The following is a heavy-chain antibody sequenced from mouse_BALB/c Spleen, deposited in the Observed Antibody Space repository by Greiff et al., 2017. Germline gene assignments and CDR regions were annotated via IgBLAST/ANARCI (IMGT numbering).Heavy chain of an antibody. D-gene: IGHD2-3*01. J-gene: IGHJ2*01. Sequence: DVKLVESGGGLVQPGGSRKLSCAASGFTFSSFGMHWVRQAPEKGLEWVAYISSGSSTIYYADTVKGRFTISRDNPKNTLFLQMTSLRSEDTAMYYCARDDGYYPDYWGQGTTLTVSS. CDR2: ISSGSSTI. V-gene: IGHV5-17*02. CDR3: ARDDGYYPDY. CDR1: GFTFSSFG.